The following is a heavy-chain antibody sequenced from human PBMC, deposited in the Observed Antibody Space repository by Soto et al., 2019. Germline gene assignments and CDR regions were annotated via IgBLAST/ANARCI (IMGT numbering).Heavy chain of an antibody. CDR3: ARRTSTSGWRHYFDY. Sequence: AESLKISCQGSGFIFSSYWICCFLQMPGKVLEWMAFIDPHSNTRYSPSFEGQITISADKSISTAYLQWSSLKASDTAIYYCARRTSTSGWRHYFDYWGREPWSPSPQ. J-gene: IGHJ4*02. CDR1: GFIFSSYW. D-gene: IGHD6-19*01. V-gene: IGHV5-51*01. CDR2: IDPHSNT.